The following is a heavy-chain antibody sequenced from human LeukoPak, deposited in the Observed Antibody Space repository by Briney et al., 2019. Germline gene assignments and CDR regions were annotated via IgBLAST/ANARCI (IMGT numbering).Heavy chain of an antibody. CDR2: IKQDGSEK. V-gene: IGHV3-7*01. CDR1: GFTFSSYW. CDR3: ASWGGDIVVVPALPRRAFDI. J-gene: IGHJ3*02. D-gene: IGHD2-2*01. Sequence: GGSLRLSCAASGFTFSSYWMSWVRQPPGKGLGWVANIKQDGSEKYYVDSVKGRFTISRDNAKNSLYLQMNSLRAEDTAVYYCASWGGDIVVVPALPRRAFDIWGQGTMVTVSS.